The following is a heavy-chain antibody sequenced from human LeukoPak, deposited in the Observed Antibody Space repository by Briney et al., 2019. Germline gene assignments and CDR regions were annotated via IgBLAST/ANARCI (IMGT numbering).Heavy chain of an antibody. CDR3: AKDPRALIVVVITTLAFDY. D-gene: IGHD3-22*01. CDR1: GITFSSYG. CDR2: ISYDGSHK. J-gene: IGHJ4*02. V-gene: IGHV3-30*18. Sequence: GGSLRLSCAASGITFSSYGMHWVRQAPGKGLEWVAVISYDGSHKYYADSVKGRFTISRDNSKNTLYLQMNSLRAEDTAVYYCAKDPRALIVVVITTLAFDYWGQGTLVTVSS.